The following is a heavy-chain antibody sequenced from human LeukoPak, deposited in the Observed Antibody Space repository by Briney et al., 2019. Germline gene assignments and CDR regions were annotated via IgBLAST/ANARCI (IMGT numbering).Heavy chain of an antibody. CDR1: GYTFTSYY. Sequence: ASVKVSCMASGYTFTSYYMHWVRQAPGQGLEWMGIINPSGGSTSYAQKFQGRVTMTRDTSTSTVYMELSSLRSEDTAVYYCARDHGLWIQLWFLDYWGQGTLVTVSS. D-gene: IGHD5-18*01. CDR3: ARDHGLWIQLWFLDY. CDR2: INPSGGST. J-gene: IGHJ4*02. V-gene: IGHV1-46*01.